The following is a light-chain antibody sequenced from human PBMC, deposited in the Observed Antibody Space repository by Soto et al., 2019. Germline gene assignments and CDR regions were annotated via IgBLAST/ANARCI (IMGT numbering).Light chain of an antibody. CDR1: QSVSSN. Sequence: EIVMTQSPATLSVSPGERATLSCRASQSVSSNLAWYQQKPGQAPRLLIYGASTRATGIPAWFSGSGSGTAFTLTISSLQSEDFAVYYCEQYNNLPGYTFGQGTKLEIK. J-gene: IGKJ2*01. CDR3: EQYNNLPGYT. V-gene: IGKV3-15*01. CDR2: GAS.